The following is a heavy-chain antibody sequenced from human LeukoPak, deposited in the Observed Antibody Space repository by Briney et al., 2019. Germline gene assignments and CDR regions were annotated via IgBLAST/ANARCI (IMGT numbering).Heavy chain of an antibody. CDR1: GFTFSSYW. Sequence: GGSLRLSCAASGFTFSSYWMHWVRQAPGKGLEWVSAISGSGGSTYYADSVKGRFTISRDNSKNTLYLQMNSLRAEDTAVYYCANSAPNYYGMDVWGQGTTVTVSS. J-gene: IGHJ6*02. CDR3: ANSAPNYYGMDV. V-gene: IGHV3-23*01. CDR2: ISGSGGST.